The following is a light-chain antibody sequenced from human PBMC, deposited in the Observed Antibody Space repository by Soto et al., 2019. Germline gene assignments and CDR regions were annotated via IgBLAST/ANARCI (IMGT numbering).Light chain of an antibody. CDR3: QQYSDHWT. V-gene: IGKV1-39*01. CDR2: KAS. Sequence: DIQMTQSPSSLSGSLGDRVTITCRASRSISNYLNWYQQKSGKGPKLLIYKASNLQTGVPSRFSGSGYGAEFTLTISSLQPDDVATYYCQQYSDHWTFGQGTKVDIK. CDR1: RSISNY. J-gene: IGKJ1*01.